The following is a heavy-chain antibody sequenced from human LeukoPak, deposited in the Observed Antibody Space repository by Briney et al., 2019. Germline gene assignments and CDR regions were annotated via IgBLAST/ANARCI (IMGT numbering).Heavy chain of an antibody. J-gene: IGHJ6*02. Sequence: SGPTLVKPTQTLTLTCTFSGFSLTASGVGVGWIRQPPGRALEWLALIYWNDDRRYSPSLKSRLTITKDTSRNQVVLVMTDMDPADTGTYYCLHDHDYRMDVWGQGTTVTVSS. CDR3: LHDHDYRMDV. CDR2: IYWNDDR. V-gene: IGHV2-5*04. CDR1: GFSLTASGVG. D-gene: IGHD5-12*01.